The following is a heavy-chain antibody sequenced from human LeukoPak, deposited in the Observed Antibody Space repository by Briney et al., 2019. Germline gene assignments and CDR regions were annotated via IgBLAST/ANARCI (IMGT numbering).Heavy chain of an antibody. D-gene: IGHD1-26*01. CDR2: INPNSGGT. Sequence: ASVKVSCKASGYTFTGYYMHWVRQAPGQALEWMGRINPNSGGTNYAQTFQGRVTMTRDTSISTAYMELSRLRSDDTAVYYCAMVPWGSGSYYGTFDYWGQGTLVTVSS. CDR3: AMVPWGSGSYYGTFDY. J-gene: IGHJ4*02. V-gene: IGHV1-2*02. CDR1: GYTFTGYY.